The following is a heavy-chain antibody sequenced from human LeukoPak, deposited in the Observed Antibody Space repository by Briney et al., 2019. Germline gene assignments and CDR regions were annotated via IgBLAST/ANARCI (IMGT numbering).Heavy chain of an antibody. CDR3: ARDFGRDAFDI. Sequence: GGSLRLSCAASGFTFSDYYMSWIRQAPGKGLEWVSVIYSGGSTYYADSVKGRFTISRHNSKNTLYLQTNSLRAEDTAVYYCARDFGRDAFDIWGQGTMVTVSS. J-gene: IGHJ3*02. V-gene: IGHV3-53*04. CDR2: IYSGGST. CDR1: GFTFSDYY. D-gene: IGHD2-15*01.